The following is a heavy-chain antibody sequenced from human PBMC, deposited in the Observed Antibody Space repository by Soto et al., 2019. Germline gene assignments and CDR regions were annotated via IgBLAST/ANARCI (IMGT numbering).Heavy chain of an antibody. CDR3: ARDVAVAGTRPYYFDY. J-gene: IGHJ4*02. V-gene: IGHV1-46*03. CDR1: GGTFSSYA. D-gene: IGHD6-19*01. CDR2: INPSDDST. Sequence: ASVKVSCKASGGTFSSYAISWVRQAPGQGLEWMGIINPSDDSTTYAQRFQGRVTMTGDTSTTTVYMELSSLRSEDTAVYYCARDVAVAGTRPYYFDYWGQGTLVTVSS.